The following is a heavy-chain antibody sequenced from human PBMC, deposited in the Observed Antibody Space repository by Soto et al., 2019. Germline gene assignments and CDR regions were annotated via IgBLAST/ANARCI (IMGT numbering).Heavy chain of an antibody. D-gene: IGHD3-10*01. J-gene: IGHJ6*03. CDR3: ARGDEWFGEPPYYYYMDV. V-gene: IGHV3-11*05. Sequence: PGGSLRLSCAASGFTFSDYYMSWIRQAPGKGLEWVSYISSSSSYTNYADSVKGRFTISRDNAKNSLYLQMSSLRSEDTAVYYCARGDEWFGEPPYYYYMDVWGKGTTVTVSS. CDR2: ISSSSSYT. CDR1: GFTFSDYY.